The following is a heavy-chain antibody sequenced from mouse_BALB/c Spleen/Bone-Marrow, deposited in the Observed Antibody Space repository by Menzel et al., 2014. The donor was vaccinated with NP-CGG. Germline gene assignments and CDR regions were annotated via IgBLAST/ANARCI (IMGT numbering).Heavy chain of an antibody. Sequence: EVKLMESGGGLVQPGGSLKLSCAASGFTFSSYGMSWVRQTPDKRLELVATINSNGGSTYYPDSVKGRFTISRDNAKNTLYLQMSSLKSEDTAMYYCARRGIYYDYLYDVDYWGQGTSATVSS. CDR3: ARRGIYYDYLYDVDY. D-gene: IGHD2-4*01. CDR2: INSNGGST. J-gene: IGHJ4*01. CDR1: GFTFSSYG. V-gene: IGHV5-6-3*01.